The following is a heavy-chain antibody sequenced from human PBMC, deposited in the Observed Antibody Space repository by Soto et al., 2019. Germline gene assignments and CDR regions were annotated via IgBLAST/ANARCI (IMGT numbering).Heavy chain of an antibody. CDR2: IYYSGST. D-gene: IGHD3-16*01. J-gene: IGHJ6*04. CDR3: ARGGRGRDV. V-gene: IGHV4-59*01. CDR1: GGSISSYY. Sequence: SETLSLTCTVSGGSISSYYWSWIRQPPGKGLEWIGYIYYSGSTNYNPSLKSRVTISVDTSKNQFSLKLRSVTAADTAVYYCARGGRGRDVGGKGPRVTFS.